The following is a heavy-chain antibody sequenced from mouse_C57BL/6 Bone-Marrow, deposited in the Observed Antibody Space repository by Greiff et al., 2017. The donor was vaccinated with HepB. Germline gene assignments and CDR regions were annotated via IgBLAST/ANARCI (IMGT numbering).Heavy chain of an antibody. Sequence: EVMLVESGGGLVKPGGSLKLSCAASGFTFSSYAMSWVRQTPEKRLEWVATISDGGSYTDYPDNVKGRFTISRDNAKNNLYLQMSHLKSEDTAMYYCAREGGTGTYAMDYWGQGTSVTVSS. V-gene: IGHV5-4*01. CDR3: AREGGTGTYAMDY. CDR2: ISDGGSYT. J-gene: IGHJ4*01. D-gene: IGHD4-1*01. CDR1: GFTFSSYA.